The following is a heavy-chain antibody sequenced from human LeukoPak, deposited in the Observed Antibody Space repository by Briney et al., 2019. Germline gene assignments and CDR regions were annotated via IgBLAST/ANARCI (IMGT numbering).Heavy chain of an antibody. D-gene: IGHD3-16*02. V-gene: IGHV4-4*02. CDR1: GGSISSSNW. CDR2: INHSGST. Sequence: SGTLSLTCAVSGGSISSSNWWSWIRQPPGQGLEWIGEINHSGSTNYNPSLKSRVTISVDTSKNQFSLKLSSVTAADTAVYYCARVKYDYVWGSYRDIDLTDYWGQGTLVTVSS. CDR3: ARVKYDYVWGSYRDIDLTDY. J-gene: IGHJ4*02.